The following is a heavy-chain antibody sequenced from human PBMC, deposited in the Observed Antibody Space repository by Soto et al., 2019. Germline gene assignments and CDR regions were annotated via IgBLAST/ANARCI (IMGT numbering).Heavy chain of an antibody. CDR1: GFTFDDYA. Sequence: EVQLVESGGGLVQPGRSLRLSCAASGFTFDDYAMHWVRQAPGKGLEWVSGISWNSGSIGYADSVKGRFTISRDNAKNSLYLQMNSLRAEDTALYYCAKDHYDILGVFDYWGQGTLVTVSS. CDR2: ISWNSGSI. CDR3: AKDHYDILGVFDY. V-gene: IGHV3-9*01. J-gene: IGHJ4*02. D-gene: IGHD3-9*01.